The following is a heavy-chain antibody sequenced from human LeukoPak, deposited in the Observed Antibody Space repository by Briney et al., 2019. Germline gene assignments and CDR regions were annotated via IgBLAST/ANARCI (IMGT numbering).Heavy chain of an antibody. CDR3: ARGNKYDLWSGYYVPRFDY. CDR1: GGSFSGYY. D-gene: IGHD3-3*01. CDR2: INHSGST. Sequence: SETLSLTCAVYGGSFSGYYWSWIRQPPGKGLEWIGEINHSGSTNYNPSLKSRVTISVDTSKNQFSLKLSSVTAADTAVYYCARGNKYDLWSGYYVPRFDYWGQGTLVTVSS. V-gene: IGHV4-34*01. J-gene: IGHJ4*02.